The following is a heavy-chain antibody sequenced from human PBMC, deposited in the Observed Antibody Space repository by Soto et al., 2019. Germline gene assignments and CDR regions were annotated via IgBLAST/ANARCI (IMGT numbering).Heavy chain of an antibody. D-gene: IGHD6-19*01. CDR2: ISHDGSNK. J-gene: IGHJ6*02. V-gene: IGHV3-30*18. Sequence: QVQLVESGGGVVQPGRSLRLSCAASGFTFSSYGMHWVRQAPGKGLEWVAVISHDGSNKYFADSVKGRFTISRDNSQNTLSLQMHSVRAEDTAVYYGAKPLLAVAGYLHGMDDWGHGNTVTVSS. CDR1: GFTFSSYG. CDR3: AKPLLAVAGYLHGMDD.